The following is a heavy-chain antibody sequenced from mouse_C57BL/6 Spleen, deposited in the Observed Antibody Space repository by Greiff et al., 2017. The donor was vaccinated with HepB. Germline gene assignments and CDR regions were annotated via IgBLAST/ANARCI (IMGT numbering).Heavy chain of an antibody. V-gene: IGHV3-6*01. CDR1: GYSITSGYY. Sequence: EVKLLESGPGLVKPSQSLSLTCSVTGYSITSGYYWNWIRQFPGNKLEWMGYISYDGSNNYNPSLKNRISITRDTSKNQFFLKLNSVTTEDTATYYCAREEGYYGSSPFAYWGQGTLVTVSA. D-gene: IGHD1-1*01. J-gene: IGHJ3*01. CDR2: ISYDGSN. CDR3: AREEGYYGSSPFAY.